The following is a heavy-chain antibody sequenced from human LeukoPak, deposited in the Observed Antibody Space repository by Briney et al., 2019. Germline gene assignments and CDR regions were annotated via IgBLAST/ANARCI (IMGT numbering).Heavy chain of an antibody. CDR3: ARDLNYYILTGSLRAYFDS. Sequence: GGSLRLSCVASGFTFRSYSMNWVRQAPGKGLEWVSSISGSSTYIYYADSVKGRFTISRDNANNSLYLQMNSLRADDTAVYYCARDLNYYILTGSLRAYFDSWGQGTRVTVSS. V-gene: IGHV3-21*01. CDR1: GFTFRSYS. J-gene: IGHJ4*02. CDR2: ISGSSTYI. D-gene: IGHD3-9*01.